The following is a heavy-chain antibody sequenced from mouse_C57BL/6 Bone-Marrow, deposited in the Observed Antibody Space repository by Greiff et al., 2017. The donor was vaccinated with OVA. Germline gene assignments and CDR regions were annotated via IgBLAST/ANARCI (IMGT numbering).Heavy chain of an antibody. Sequence: VQLQQPGAELVRPGTSVKLSCKASGYTFTSYWMHWVKQRPGQGLEWIGVIDPSDSYTNYNQKFKGKATLTVDTSSSTAYMQLSSLTSEDSAVYYCARSGDYPYYFDYWGQGTTLTVSS. D-gene: IGHD2-4*01. CDR3: ARSGDYPYYFDY. V-gene: IGHV1-59*01. J-gene: IGHJ2*01. CDR2: IDPSDSYT. CDR1: GYTFTSYW.